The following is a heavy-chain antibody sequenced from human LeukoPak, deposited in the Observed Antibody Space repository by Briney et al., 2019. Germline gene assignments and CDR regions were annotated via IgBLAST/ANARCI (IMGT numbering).Heavy chain of an antibody. V-gene: IGHV3-11*01. D-gene: IGHD6-19*01. CDR2: IDNSGSTI. Sequence: PGGSLRLSCVASTFTFNDDYMSWIRQAPGKGLEWISYIDNSGSTIYDADSVKGRFRVSRDNAKNSIYLQMNSLRVEDSAVYYCAGEKVGTVANFDSWGQGTLVIVSS. CDR1: TFTFNDDY. J-gene: IGHJ4*02. CDR3: AGEKVGTVANFDS.